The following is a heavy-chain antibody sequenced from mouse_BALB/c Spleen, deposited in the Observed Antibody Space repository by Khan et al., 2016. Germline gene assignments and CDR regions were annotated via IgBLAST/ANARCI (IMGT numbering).Heavy chain of an antibody. CDR2: IYPAAGDT. CDR1: GYTFTSDW. D-gene: IGHD1-1*01. CDR3: ASYYGNSYDYFDD. Sequence: QVQLQQSGAELARPGASVKLSCKASGYTFTSDWIQCAKQPPAQGLEGIGAIYPAAGDTRYTQKLKGKATLTADKSSSPAYMQLSCLPSEDSAVYYCASYYGNSYDYFDDWGQGTTLTVSS. J-gene: IGHJ2*01. V-gene: IGHV1-87*01.